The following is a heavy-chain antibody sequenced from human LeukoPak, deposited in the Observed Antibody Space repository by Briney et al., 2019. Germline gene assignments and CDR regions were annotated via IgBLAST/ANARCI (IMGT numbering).Heavy chain of an antibody. CDR1: GFTSSLYV. J-gene: IGHJ4*02. CDR3: AKDQMWTYYFDS. CDR2: IIGSEGTT. D-gene: IGHD3/OR15-3a*01. V-gene: IGHV3-23*01. Sequence: PGGSLRLSCEVSGFTSSLYVMSWVRQAPGKGLEWVSSIIGSEGTTHYGVSVKGRFTISRDNTNNTLYLQMDSLTAEDTAIYYCAKDQMWTYYFDSWGQGALVTVSS.